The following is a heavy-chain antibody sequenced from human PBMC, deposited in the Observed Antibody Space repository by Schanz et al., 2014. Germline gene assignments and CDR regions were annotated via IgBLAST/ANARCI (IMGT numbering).Heavy chain of an antibody. CDR2: ISGGGGGYR. CDR1: GFTFSSYA. V-gene: IGHV3-23*01. D-gene: IGHD2-2*03. CDR3: ARSGYCRSTSCYQYNYYGLDV. J-gene: IGHJ6*02. Sequence: EVQLLESGGGLVQPGGSLRLSCAVSGFTFSSYAMSWVRQAPGKGLEWVSTISGGGGGYRPYADSVKGRFTISRDNSINTLSLQMNSLSAEDTAVYYCARSGYCRSTSCYQYNYYGLDVWGQGTTVTVSS.